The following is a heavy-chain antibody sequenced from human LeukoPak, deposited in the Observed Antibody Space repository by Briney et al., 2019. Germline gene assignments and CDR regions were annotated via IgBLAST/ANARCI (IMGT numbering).Heavy chain of an antibody. Sequence: PSETLSLTCTVSGGSISSYYWSWIRQPPGKGLEWIGYIYYSGSTNYNPSLKSRVTISVDTSKNQFSLKLSSATAADTAVYYCARDHKMYYFDYWGQGTLVTVSS. J-gene: IGHJ4*02. V-gene: IGHV4-59*01. CDR3: ARDHKMYYFDY. D-gene: IGHD5-24*01. CDR2: IYYSGST. CDR1: GGSISSYY.